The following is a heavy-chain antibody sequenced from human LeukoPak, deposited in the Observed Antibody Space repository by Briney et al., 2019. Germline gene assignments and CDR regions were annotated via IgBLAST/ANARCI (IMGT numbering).Heavy chain of an antibody. D-gene: IGHD5-12*01. CDR1: GGSISNYY. Sequence: PSETLPLTCTVSGGSISNYYWSWIRQPPGKGLEWIGYIYYSGSTNYNPSLKSRVTISVDTSKNQFSLKVRSVTAADTAVYFCARHGSGYDLFFDYWGQGTLVTVSS. V-gene: IGHV4-59*08. J-gene: IGHJ4*02. CDR3: ARHGSGYDLFFDY. CDR2: IYYSGST.